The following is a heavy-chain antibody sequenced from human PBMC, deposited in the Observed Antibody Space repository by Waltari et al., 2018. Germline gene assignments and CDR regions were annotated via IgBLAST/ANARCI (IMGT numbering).Heavy chain of an antibody. V-gene: IGHV4-34*01. D-gene: IGHD6-19*01. CDR2: INHSGST. J-gene: IGHJ4*02. Sequence: QVQLQQWGAGLLKPSETLSLTCAVYGGSFSGYYWSWIRQPPGKGLEWIGEINHSGSTNYNPSLKSRVTISVDTSKNQFSLKLSSVTAADTAVYYCARSPRPRYSSGWYAVSLELGVWGQGTLVTVSS. CDR1: GGSFSGYY. CDR3: ARSPRPRYSSGWYAVSLELGV.